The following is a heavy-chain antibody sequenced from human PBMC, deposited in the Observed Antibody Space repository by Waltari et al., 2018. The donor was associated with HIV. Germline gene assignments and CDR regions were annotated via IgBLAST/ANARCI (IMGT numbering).Heavy chain of an antibody. D-gene: IGHD3-10*01. CDR1: GGTFSSYA. J-gene: IGHJ5*02. Sequence: QVQLVQSGAEVKKPGSSVKVSCKASGGTFSSYAISWVRQAPGQGLEWMGGIIPIFGTANYAQKFQGRVTITADESTSTAYMELSSLRSEDTAVYYCATRARGYMVQGVIIGTGYNWFDPWGQGTLVTVSS. CDR2: IIPIFGTA. V-gene: IGHV1-69*01. CDR3: ATRARGYMVQGVIIGTGYNWFDP.